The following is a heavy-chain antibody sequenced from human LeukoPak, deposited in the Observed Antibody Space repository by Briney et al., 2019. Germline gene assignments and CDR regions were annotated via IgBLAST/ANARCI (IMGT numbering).Heavy chain of an antibody. Sequence: VASVKVSCKSSGYTFTSYGISWVRQAPGQGLXWMGWISAYNGNTNYAQKLQGRVTMTTDTSTSTAYMELRSLRSDDTAVYYCARDPRIAAAALFDYWGQGTLVTVSS. CDR1: GYTFTSYG. J-gene: IGHJ4*02. CDR3: ARDPRIAAAALFDY. CDR2: ISAYNGNT. V-gene: IGHV1-18*01. D-gene: IGHD6-13*01.